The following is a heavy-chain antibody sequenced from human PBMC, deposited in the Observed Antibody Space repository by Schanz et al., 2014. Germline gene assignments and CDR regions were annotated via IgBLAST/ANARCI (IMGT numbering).Heavy chain of an antibody. Sequence: VQLLDSGGGLVQPGGSLRLSCAASGFTLSDHYMDWVRQAPGKGLEWVSYISGTTTYTNYADSVKGRFTISRDNAKNSLYLQMNSLRAEDTAVYYCARPRFDYGEVDYWGQGTLVTVSS. D-gene: IGHD4-17*01. CDR3: ARPRFDYGEVDY. V-gene: IGHV3-11*03. CDR1: GFTLSDHY. CDR2: ISGTTTYT. J-gene: IGHJ4*02.